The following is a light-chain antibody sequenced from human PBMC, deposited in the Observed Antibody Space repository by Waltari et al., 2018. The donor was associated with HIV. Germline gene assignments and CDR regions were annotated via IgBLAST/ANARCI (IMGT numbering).Light chain of an antibody. J-gene: IGLJ1*01. CDR3: CSYTGSSTRRPYV. CDR2: EGS. Sequence: QSALTQPASVSGSPGQSITISCTGTSSDVGSYNLVSWYQQHPGKAPKVMIYEGSKRPSGVSNRFSGCKSGNTASLTISGLQAEDEADYCCCSYTGSSTRRPYVFGTGTKVTVL. CDR1: SSDVGSYNL. V-gene: IGLV2-23*01.